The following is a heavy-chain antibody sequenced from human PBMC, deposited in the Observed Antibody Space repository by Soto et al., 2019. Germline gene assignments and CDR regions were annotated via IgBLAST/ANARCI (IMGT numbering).Heavy chain of an antibody. J-gene: IGHJ4*02. CDR1: GFTFSGYG. V-gene: IGHV3-48*03. CDR2: ITSSGSLI. CDR3: ATTVTTVDS. Sequence: EVHLVESGGGSVQPGGSLRLSCAASGFTFSGYGLNWVRQAPGKGLEWISYITSSGSLIYYADSLKGRFTISRDNVKNSLFLQMNSLRAEDTAVYYCATTVTTVDSWGQGTLVTVS. D-gene: IGHD4-17*01.